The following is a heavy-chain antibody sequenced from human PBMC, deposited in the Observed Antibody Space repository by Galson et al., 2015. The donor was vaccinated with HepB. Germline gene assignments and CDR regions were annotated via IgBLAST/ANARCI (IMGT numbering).Heavy chain of an antibody. CDR2: INGDGSST. Sequence: SLRLSCAASGFTFSTYWMHWVRQTPGEGLVWVSSINGDGSSTAYADSVKGRFTISRDSAKNTLHLQMNRLRAEDTAVYFCVRGYSGTYRADYWGQGTLVTVSS. D-gene: IGHD1-26*01. CDR1: GFTFSTYW. CDR3: VRGYSGTYRADY. J-gene: IGHJ4*02. V-gene: IGHV3-74*01.